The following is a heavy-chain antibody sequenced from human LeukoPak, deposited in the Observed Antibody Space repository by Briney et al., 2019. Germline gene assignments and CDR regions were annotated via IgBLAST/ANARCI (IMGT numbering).Heavy chain of an antibody. CDR2: INHSGST. Sequence: SETLSLTCTVSGGSISSYYWSWIRQPPGKGLEWIGEINHSGSTNYNPSLKSRVTISVDTSKNQFSLKLSSVTAADTAVYYCARSGITMVRGVISYYYYYYMDVWGKGTTVTVSS. CDR1: GGSISSYY. D-gene: IGHD3-10*01. CDR3: ARSGITMVRGVISYYYYYYMDV. V-gene: IGHV4-34*01. J-gene: IGHJ6*03.